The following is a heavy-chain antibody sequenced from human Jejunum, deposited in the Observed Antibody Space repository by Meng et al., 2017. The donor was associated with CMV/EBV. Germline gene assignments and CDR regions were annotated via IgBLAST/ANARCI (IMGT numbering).Heavy chain of an antibody. CDR3: ARGWGTTSPWDH. V-gene: IGHV4-59*01. D-gene: IGHD3-16*01. J-gene: IGHJ1*01. CDR2: IDSSGPT. CDR1: DGSISVYY. Sequence: TFSDGSISVYYGHGFRKPPGKGLKWIGNIDSSGPTKYTPPPNGRVTISVDTSKRQFSLKLGSVAPADTAVYYCARGWGTTSPWDHWGQGMLVTVSS.